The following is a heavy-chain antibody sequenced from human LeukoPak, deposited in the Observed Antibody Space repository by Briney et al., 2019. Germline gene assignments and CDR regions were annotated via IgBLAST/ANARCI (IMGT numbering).Heavy chain of an antibody. CDR2: INPNSGGT. Sequence: ASVKVSCKASGYTSTDYYIHWVRQAPGQGLEWMGRINPNSGGTYYAQKFQGRVTMTRDTSISTAYMELSSLRSDDTAVYYCARSALGYCSSTRCFGFDYWGQGTLVTVSS. CDR1: GYTSTDYY. D-gene: IGHD2-2*01. V-gene: IGHV1-2*06. J-gene: IGHJ4*02. CDR3: ARSALGYCSSTRCFGFDY.